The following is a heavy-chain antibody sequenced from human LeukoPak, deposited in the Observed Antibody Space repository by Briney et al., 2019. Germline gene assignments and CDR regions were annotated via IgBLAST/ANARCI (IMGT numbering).Heavy chain of an antibody. CDR3: ASGGIYYGAAFDF. V-gene: IGHV3-23*01. CDR1: GFTFSSYG. J-gene: IGHJ4*02. D-gene: IGHD1-26*01. Sequence: GGSLRLPCAASGFTFSSYGMSWVRQAPGKGLEWVSAISGSGGSTYYADSVKGRFTISRDNSKNTLYLQMNSLRAEDTALYYCASGGIYYGAAFDFWGQGSLVTVSA. CDR2: ISGSGGST.